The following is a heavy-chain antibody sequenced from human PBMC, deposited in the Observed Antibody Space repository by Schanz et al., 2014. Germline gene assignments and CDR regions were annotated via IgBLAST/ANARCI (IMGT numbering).Heavy chain of an antibody. V-gene: IGHV3-11*01. CDR3: AKGMGYCSGGTCYDYYYYGLDV. D-gene: IGHD2-15*01. CDR1: GFTFRDYY. Sequence: QVQLVESGGGLVKPGGSLRLSCAASGFTFRDYYMSWIRQAPGKGLEWVSYICSSGNTIYYADSEKGRFTISRDNAKNSLYLQMDSLRAEDTAVFYCAKGMGYCSGGTCYDYYYYGLDVWGQGTTVTVSS. J-gene: IGHJ6*02. CDR2: ICSSGNTI.